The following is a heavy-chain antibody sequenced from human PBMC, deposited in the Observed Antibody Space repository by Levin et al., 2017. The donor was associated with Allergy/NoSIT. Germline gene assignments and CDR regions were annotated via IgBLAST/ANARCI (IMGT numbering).Heavy chain of an antibody. D-gene: IGHD1-1*01. V-gene: IGHV4-59*11. CDR2: IYSSGTT. J-gene: IGHJ4*02. CDR1: GGSLASHY. Sequence: ASQTLSLTCTVSGGSLASHYWNWIRQSPGKGLEWIGYIYSSGTTSYNPSLESRVSMSIDTSKNQFSLWLNSVTAADTAVYFCARGGRLENVVLSHHLDSWGQGTLVSVSS. CDR3: ARGGRLENVVLSHHLDS.